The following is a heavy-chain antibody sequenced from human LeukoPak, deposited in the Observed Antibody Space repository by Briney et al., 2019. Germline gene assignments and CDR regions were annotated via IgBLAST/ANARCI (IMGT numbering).Heavy chain of an antibody. J-gene: IGHJ6*03. CDR1: GYTFTSYG. Sequence: ASVKVSCKASGYTFTSYGISWVRQAPGQGLEWMGWISAYNGNTNYAQKPQGRVTMTTDTSTSTAYMELRSLRSDDTAVYYCARTDPNYYYMDVWGKGTTVTVSS. CDR3: ARTDPNYYYMDV. V-gene: IGHV1-18*01. CDR2: ISAYNGNT.